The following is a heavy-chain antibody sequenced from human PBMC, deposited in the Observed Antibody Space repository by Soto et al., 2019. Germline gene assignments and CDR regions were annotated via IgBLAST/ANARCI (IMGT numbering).Heavy chain of an antibody. CDR3: ARGVTTVTTFDY. CDR2: IYHSGST. Sequence: TSETLSLTCAVSGGSISSGGYSCNWIRQPPGKGLEWIGYIYHSGSTYYNPSLKSRVTISVDRSKNQFSLKLSSVIAADTAVYYCARGVTTVTTFDYWGQGTLVTVS. V-gene: IGHV4-30-2*01. J-gene: IGHJ4*02. D-gene: IGHD4-17*01. CDR1: GGSISSGGYS.